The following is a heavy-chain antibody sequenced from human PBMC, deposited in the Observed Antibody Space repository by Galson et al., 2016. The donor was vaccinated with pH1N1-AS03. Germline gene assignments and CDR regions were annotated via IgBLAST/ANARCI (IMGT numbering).Heavy chain of an antibody. D-gene: IGHD4/OR15-4a*01. V-gene: IGHV1-46*01. CDR3: ARVSAGLTGYYYAMDV. CDR1: GYTFASYY. CDR2: INPSDGNT. Sequence: SGYTFASYYIHWVRQAPGQGREWMGIINPSDGNTNYAQRFQGRVTMTRDTSTSTVYMELSSLRSDDTAVYYCARVSAGLTGYYYAMDVWGQGTTVTVSS. J-gene: IGHJ6*02.